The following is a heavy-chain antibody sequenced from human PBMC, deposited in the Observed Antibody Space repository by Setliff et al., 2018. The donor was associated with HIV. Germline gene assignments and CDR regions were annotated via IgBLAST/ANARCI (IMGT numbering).Heavy chain of an antibody. D-gene: IGHD5-18*01. CDR3: AKRPGYGYPFHI. CDR2: IYTSGST. CDR1: GGSISSYY. Sequence: SETLSLTCTGSGGSISSYYWSWIRQPAGKGLEWIGRIYTSGSTNYNPSLKSRVTISIDMSKNQFSLKLTSVAAADTAVYYCAKRPGYGYPFHIWGQGTMVTVSS. V-gene: IGHV4-4*07. J-gene: IGHJ3*02.